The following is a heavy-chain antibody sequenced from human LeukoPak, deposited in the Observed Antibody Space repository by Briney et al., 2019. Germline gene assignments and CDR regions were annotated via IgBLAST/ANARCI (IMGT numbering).Heavy chain of an antibody. J-gene: IGHJ4*02. CDR1: GYTSTGYY. CDR3: VRMDRFEY. Sequence: ASVKVSCKASGYTSTGYYLHWVRQAPGQGLEWMGWINPNSGGTNFAQRFQGRVTMTRDTSVSTAYMELSRLRSDDTAIYYCVRMDRFEYWGQGTLVTVSS. D-gene: IGHD3/OR15-3a*01. CDR2: INPNSGGT. V-gene: IGHV1-2*02.